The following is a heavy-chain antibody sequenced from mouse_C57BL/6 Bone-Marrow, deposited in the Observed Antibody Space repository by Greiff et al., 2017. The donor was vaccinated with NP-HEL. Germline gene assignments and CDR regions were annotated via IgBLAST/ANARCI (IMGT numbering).Heavy chain of an antibody. CDR2: IYPGSGNT. Sequence: QVQLQQSGPELVKPGASVKISCKASGYSFTSYYIHWVKQRPGQGLEWLGWIYPGSGNTKYNEKFKGKATLTADTSSSTAYMQLSSLTSEDSAVYYCARSYYYGSSFYYFDYWGQGTTLTVSS. CDR1: GYSFTSYY. J-gene: IGHJ2*01. V-gene: IGHV1-66*01. CDR3: ARSYYYGSSFYYFDY. D-gene: IGHD1-1*01.